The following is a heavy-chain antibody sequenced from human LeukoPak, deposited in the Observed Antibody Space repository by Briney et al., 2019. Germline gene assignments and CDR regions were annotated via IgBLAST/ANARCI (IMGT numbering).Heavy chain of an antibody. CDR3: AKGGSNRFLAHFDY. D-gene: IGHD3-3*01. J-gene: IGHJ4*02. CDR1: GFTFSSYA. Sequence: PGGSLRLSCAASGFTFSSYAMSWVRQAPGKGLEWVSAISGSGGSTYYADSVKGRFTISRDNSKNTLYLQMNSLRAEDTAVYYYAKGGSNRFLAHFDYWGQGTLVTVSS. CDR2: ISGSGGST. V-gene: IGHV3-23*01.